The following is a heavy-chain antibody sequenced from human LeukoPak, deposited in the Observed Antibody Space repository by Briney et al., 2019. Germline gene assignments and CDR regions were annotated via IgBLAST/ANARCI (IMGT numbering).Heavy chain of an antibody. J-gene: IGHJ4*02. CDR1: GGSISSSSYY. D-gene: IGHD3-16*01. Sequence: PSETLSLTCTVSGGSISSSSYYSGWLRQPPGKGLEWIGSIDYSGSTYYNPSLKSRVTISVDTSKNQFSLKLSSVTAADTAVYYCAKAPRGFGGVKALYFDYWGQGTLVTVSS. CDR3: AKAPRGFGGVKALYFDY. V-gene: IGHV4-39*01. CDR2: IDYSGST.